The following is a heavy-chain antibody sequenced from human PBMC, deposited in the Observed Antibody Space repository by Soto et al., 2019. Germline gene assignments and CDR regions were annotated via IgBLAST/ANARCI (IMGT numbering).Heavy chain of an antibody. Sequence: ASVKVSCKASVYTFTTYDINWVRQATGQGLEWMGWMSPNSGATGYAQKFQGRVTMTRDTSISTAYMELSNLRSEDTAIYYCARGVDAGVDVWGQGTTVTVSS. CDR2: MSPNSGAT. V-gene: IGHV1-8*01. J-gene: IGHJ6*02. D-gene: IGHD1-1*01. CDR1: VYTFTTYD. CDR3: ARGVDAGVDV.